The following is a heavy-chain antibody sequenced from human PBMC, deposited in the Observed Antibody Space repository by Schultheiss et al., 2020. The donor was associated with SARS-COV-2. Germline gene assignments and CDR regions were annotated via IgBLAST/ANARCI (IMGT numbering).Heavy chain of an antibody. V-gene: IGHV3-30-3*01. Sequence: GGSLRLSCAASGFTFSTFAMHWVRQAPGKGLEWLTLISYDSTNIHYADSVKGRFTISRDNSKNTLYLQMNSLRPEDTAIYYCARDLPPHDYWSQGTLVTVSS. CDR1: GFTFSTFA. CDR2: ISYDSTNI. CDR3: ARDLPPHDY. J-gene: IGHJ4*02.